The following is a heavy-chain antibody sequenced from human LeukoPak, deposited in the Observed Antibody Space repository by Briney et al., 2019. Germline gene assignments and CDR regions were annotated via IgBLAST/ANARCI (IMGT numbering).Heavy chain of an antibody. Sequence: SETLSLTCTVSGGSIRSSYYYWGWIRQPPGKGLEWIGYIYHNGNTYYSPSLKSRVTISVDRSKNQLSLKLSSVTAADTAMYYCASGGYSYGFDYWGQGTLVTVSS. D-gene: IGHD5-18*01. J-gene: IGHJ4*02. CDR1: GGSIRSSYYY. CDR2: IYHNGNT. V-gene: IGHV4-30-2*01. CDR3: ASGGYSYGFDY.